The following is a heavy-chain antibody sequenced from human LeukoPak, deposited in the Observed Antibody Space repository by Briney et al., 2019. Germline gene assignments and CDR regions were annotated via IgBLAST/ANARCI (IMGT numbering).Heavy chain of an antibody. Sequence: PSETLSLTCSVSGGPISSYYWSWIRQPPGKGLEWIGYIYYSGNTNYNPSLKSRVTMSVDTSKNQFSLKLSSVTAADTAVYYCARQAGVYYYYMDVWGKGTTVAVSS. J-gene: IGHJ6*03. CDR3: ARQAGVYYYYMDV. CDR2: IYYSGNT. V-gene: IGHV4-59*08. CDR1: GGPISSYY.